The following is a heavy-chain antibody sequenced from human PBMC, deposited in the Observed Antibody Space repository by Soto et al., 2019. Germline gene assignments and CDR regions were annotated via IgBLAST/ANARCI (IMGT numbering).Heavy chain of an antibody. CDR2: IYYSGST. CDR1: GGSISSGDYY. CDR3: ARGEYYDSSGYSTFDY. V-gene: IGHV4-30-4*01. J-gene: IGHJ4*02. D-gene: IGHD3-22*01. Sequence: SETLSLTCTVSGGSISSGDYYWSWIRQPPGKGLEWIGYIYYSGSTYYNPSLKSRVTISVDTSKNQFSLKLSSVTAADTAVYYCARGEYYDSSGYSTFDYWGQGTLVTVSS.